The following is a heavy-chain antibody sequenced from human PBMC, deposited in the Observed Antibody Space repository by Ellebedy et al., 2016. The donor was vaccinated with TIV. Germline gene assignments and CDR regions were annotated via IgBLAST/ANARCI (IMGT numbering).Heavy chain of an antibody. CDR1: GFTFSDYY. Sequence: GGSLRLXXAASGFTFSDYYMSWIRQAPGKGLEWVSYISSSGSTIYYADSVKGRFTISRDNAKNSLYLQMNSLRAEDTAVYYCAKWDYLGRGFDYWGQGTLVTVSS. D-gene: IGHD1-26*01. V-gene: IGHV3-11*01. J-gene: IGHJ4*02. CDR2: ISSSGSTI. CDR3: AKWDYLGRGFDY.